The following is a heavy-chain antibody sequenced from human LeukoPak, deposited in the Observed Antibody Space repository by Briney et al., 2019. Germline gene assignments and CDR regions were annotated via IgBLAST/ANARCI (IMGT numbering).Heavy chain of an antibody. CDR1: GFTFGSYT. D-gene: IGHD3-10*01. V-gene: IGHV3-48*02. J-gene: IGHJ4*02. CDR3: AAAGDY. Sequence: PGGSLRLSCAVSGFTFGSYTMNWVRQAPGKGLEWVSHISSTSTTYYADSVKGRFTTSRDNAKNSLYLQMNSLRDEDTAVYYCAAAGDYWGQGTLVTVSS. CDR2: ISSTSTT.